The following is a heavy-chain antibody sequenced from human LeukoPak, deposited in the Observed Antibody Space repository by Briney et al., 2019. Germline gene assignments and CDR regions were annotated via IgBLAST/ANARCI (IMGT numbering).Heavy chain of an antibody. J-gene: IGHJ4*02. CDR2: INDGGTSA. Sequence: GASLRLSRTASGFTFRNYGMSWVRQAPGKGLEWVSVINDGGTSAYYTDSVKGRFTISRDNSKNTLYLQMNSLRVEDTAVYYCAPDLRGAAWSLDYWGQGTLVTVSS. V-gene: IGHV3-23*01. CDR3: APDLRGAAWSLDY. D-gene: IGHD2-15*01. CDR1: GFTFRNYG.